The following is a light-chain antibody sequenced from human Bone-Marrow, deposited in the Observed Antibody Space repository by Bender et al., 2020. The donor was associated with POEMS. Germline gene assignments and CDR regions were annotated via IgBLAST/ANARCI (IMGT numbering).Light chain of an antibody. Sequence: SYDLTQPPSVSVSPGQTATITCSGDKLGNKFTSWYQQRPGLSPVLVIFRDNQRPSGIPERFSGSNSGNTATLTISRVEAGDEADYYCQVWDSTSDHALFGGGTKLTVL. CDR3: QVWDSTSDHAL. CDR1: KLGNKF. V-gene: IGLV3-1*01. CDR2: RDN. J-gene: IGLJ2*01.